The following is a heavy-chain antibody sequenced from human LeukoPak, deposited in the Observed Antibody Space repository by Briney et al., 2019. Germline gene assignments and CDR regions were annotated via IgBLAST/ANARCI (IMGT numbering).Heavy chain of an antibody. V-gene: IGHV3-53*01. Sequence: PGGSLRLSCAASGFTVSSNYMSWVRQAPGKGLEWVSVIYSGGSTYYADSVKGRFTISRDNAKNSVYLQMSSLRAEDTGVYYCATTLNIATPGHLWGQGALVTVSS. CDR2: IYSGGST. CDR3: ATTLNIATPGHL. CDR1: GFTVSSNY. J-gene: IGHJ4*02. D-gene: IGHD6-13*01.